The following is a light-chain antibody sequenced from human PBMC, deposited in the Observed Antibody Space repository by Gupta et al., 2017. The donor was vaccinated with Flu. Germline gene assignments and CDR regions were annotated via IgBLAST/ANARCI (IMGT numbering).Light chain of an antibody. CDR3: NSRDRSGQLVI. J-gene: IGLJ2*01. CDR1: SLRSYY. Sequence: GPIVRITCQGDSLRSYYASWYQQKPGQAPVLVVFGKNSRSSGIPDRFSGSSSGDTASLTISGAEAEDEADYYCNSRDRSGQLVIFGGGTKLTVL. V-gene: IGLV3-19*01. CDR2: GKN.